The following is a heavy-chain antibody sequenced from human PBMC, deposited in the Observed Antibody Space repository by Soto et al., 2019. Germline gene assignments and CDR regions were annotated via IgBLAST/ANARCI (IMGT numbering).Heavy chain of an antibody. CDR3: ARGSNQGVYFDS. CDR1: GGSISSYY. CDR2: IYYSGST. J-gene: IGHJ4*02. Sequence: SETLSLTCTVTGGSISSYYWSWIRQPPGKGLEWIGYIYYSGSTNYNPSLKSRVTISVDTSKNQFSLKLGSVTAADTAVYYCARGSNQGVYFDSWGQGTLVTVSS. V-gene: IGHV4-59*01. D-gene: IGHD2-2*01.